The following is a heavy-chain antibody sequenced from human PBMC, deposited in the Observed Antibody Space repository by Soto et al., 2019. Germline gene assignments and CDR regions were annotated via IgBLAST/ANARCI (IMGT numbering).Heavy chain of an antibody. Sequence: EVQLVESGGGLVQPGGSLKLSCAASGFTFSGSAMHWVRQASGKGLEWVGRIRSKANNYATAYAASVKGRFTISRDDSKNTAYLQMNSLKTEDTAVYYCTRHRVDYYDSSGSSIDDAFDIWGQGTMVTVSS. J-gene: IGHJ3*02. CDR2: IRSKANNYAT. V-gene: IGHV3-73*02. CDR1: GFTFSGSA. D-gene: IGHD3-22*01. CDR3: TRHRVDYYDSSGSSIDDAFDI.